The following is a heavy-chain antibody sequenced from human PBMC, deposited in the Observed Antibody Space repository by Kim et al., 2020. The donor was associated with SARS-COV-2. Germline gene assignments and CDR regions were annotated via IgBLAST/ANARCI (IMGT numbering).Heavy chain of an antibody. J-gene: IGHJ4*02. CDR3: VRLLDRDF. CDR1: GFTFSSYW. D-gene: IGHD1-26*01. V-gene: IGHV3-74*03. CDR2: INGDGSIT. Sequence: GGSLRLSCAASGFTFSSYWMHWVRQAPGKGLVWVSRINGDGSITEYANSVKGRFTISRENAKNTMYLRMNSLRAEDTAVYYCVRLLDRDFWGQGTLVTVSS.